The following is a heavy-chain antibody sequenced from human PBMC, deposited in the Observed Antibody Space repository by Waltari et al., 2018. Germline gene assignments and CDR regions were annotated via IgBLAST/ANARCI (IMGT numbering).Heavy chain of an antibody. J-gene: IGHJ4*02. CDR2: IYYSGTT. CDR1: GFSITSGYY. V-gene: IGHV4-38-2*01. CDR3: ATATTAHFDF. D-gene: IGHD4-17*01. Sequence: QVQLQESGPGLVKPSETLSLTCAVSGFSITSGYYWHWIRQPPGTGLEWVGTIYYSGTTYYPPSLQSRVSISVDTSKNGFSLTLTSVTAADTAVYYCATATTAHFDFWGQGSLVTVSS.